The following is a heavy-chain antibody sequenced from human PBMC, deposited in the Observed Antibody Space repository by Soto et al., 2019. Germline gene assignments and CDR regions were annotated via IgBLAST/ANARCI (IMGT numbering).Heavy chain of an antibody. CDR1: GFTFSSYV. V-gene: IGHV3-23*01. Sequence: EVQLLESGGGLVQPGGSLRVSCVASGFTFSSYVMNWVRQAPGKGLYWVSGISGSGGSTYYADSVKGRFTISRDNSKNTPDLQMNSLRVEDTAVYYCAKGPRAPPPHDYGMDVWGQGTTVTVSS. J-gene: IGHJ6*02. CDR3: AKGPRAPPPHDYGMDV. CDR2: ISGSGGST.